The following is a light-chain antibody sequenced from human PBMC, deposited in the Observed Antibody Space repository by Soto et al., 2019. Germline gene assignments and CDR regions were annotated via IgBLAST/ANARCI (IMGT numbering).Light chain of an antibody. Sequence: DIQMTQSPSTLSASVGDRVTITCRASQSATSRLAWYQQKPEKAPKLLIYGASNLESGVPSRFSGSGSGTEFTLTISSLQPDDFATYYCQQYNSYSLTFGGGTTVEIK. CDR2: GAS. V-gene: IGKV1-5*01. CDR1: QSATSR. CDR3: QQYNSYSLT. J-gene: IGKJ4*01.